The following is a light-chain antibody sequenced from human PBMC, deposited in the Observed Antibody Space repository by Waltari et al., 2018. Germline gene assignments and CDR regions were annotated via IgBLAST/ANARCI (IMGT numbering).Light chain of an antibody. CDR3: QQYGSSVMYT. J-gene: IGKJ2*01. V-gene: IGKV3-20*01. CDR1: QSLTKKY. CDR2: GAS. Sequence: EIVLTQSPGTLSLSPGERATLSCRASQSLTKKYVAWYQQKPGQAPRPLIYGASSRAAGIPDRVSGSGSGTDVTLTITRLEPEDFAVYYCQQYGSSVMYTFGQGTKLEIK.